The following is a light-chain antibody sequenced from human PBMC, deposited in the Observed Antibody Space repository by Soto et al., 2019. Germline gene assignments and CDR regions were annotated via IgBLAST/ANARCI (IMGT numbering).Light chain of an antibody. J-gene: IGKJ1*01. CDR2: WAS. V-gene: IGKV4-1*01. Sequence: DIVMTQSPDSLAVSLGERATINCKSSQSVLYSSNNKNYLAWYQQKPGQPPKLLIYWASTRESGVPDRFSGSGSGTDFTLTISSLQAEDVAVYYCQQSYSAPWTFGQGTKVETK. CDR3: QQSYSAPWT. CDR1: QSVLYSSNNKNY.